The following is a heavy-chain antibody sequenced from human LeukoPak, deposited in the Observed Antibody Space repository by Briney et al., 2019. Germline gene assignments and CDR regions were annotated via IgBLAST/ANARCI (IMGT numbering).Heavy chain of an antibody. CDR3: ARENIVLMVYASKGLDRYFDY. CDR2: IYTSGST. D-gene: IGHD2-8*01. Sequence: SETLSLTCTVSGGSISSGSYYWSWIRQPAGKGLEWIGRIYTSGSTNYNTSLKSRVTISVDTSKNQFSLKLNSVTAADTAVYYCARENIVLMVYASKGLDRYFDYWGQGTLVTVSS. CDR1: GGSISSGSYY. J-gene: IGHJ4*02. V-gene: IGHV4-61*02.